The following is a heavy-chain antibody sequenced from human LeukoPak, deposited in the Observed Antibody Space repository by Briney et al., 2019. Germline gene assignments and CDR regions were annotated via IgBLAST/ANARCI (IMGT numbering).Heavy chain of an antibody. CDR2: ISWNSNSI. CDR3: VKVSYSSAGAEYFHL. CDR1: GFTFDNYA. V-gene: IGHV3-9*03. Sequence: GRSLRLSCAASGFTFDNYAMHWVRQVPGKGLEWVSGISWNSNSIDYADSVEGRFTISRDNAKNSLYLEMNSLRAEDMAFYYCVKVSYSSAGAEYFHLWGQGTLVTVSS. J-gene: IGHJ1*01. D-gene: IGHD2-21*01.